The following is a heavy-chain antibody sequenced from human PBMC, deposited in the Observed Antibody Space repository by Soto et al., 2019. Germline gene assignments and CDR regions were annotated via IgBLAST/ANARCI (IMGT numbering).Heavy chain of an antibody. CDR1: GGTFSSYT. J-gene: IGHJ4*02. D-gene: IGHD3-22*01. CDR2: IIPILGIA. CDR3: ARGLHYDSISLDDY. V-gene: IGHV1-69*02. Sequence: QVQLVQSGAEVKKPGSSVNVSCKASGGTFSSYTISWVRQAPGQGLEWMGRIIPILGIANYAQKFQGRVTITADKSTRTAYMELSSLRSEDTAVYYCARGLHYDSISLDDYWGQGTLVTVSS.